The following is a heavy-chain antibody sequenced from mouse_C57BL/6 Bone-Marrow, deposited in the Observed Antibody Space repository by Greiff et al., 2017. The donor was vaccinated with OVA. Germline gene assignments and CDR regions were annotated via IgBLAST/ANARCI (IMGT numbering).Heavy chain of an antibody. J-gene: IGHJ2*01. V-gene: IGHV14-4*01. CDR1: GFNFKDDY. CDR2: IGPENGDT. Sequence: VQLQQSGGGLVRPGASFKLSCTASGFNFKDDYMHWVKQRPEQGLEWIGWIGPENGDTEYDSKFQGNATITAARSSHTTYLQLSSLTSEDTAVYYCTSYGNFAYWGQGTPLTVSS. D-gene: IGHD2-1*01. CDR3: TSYGNFAY.